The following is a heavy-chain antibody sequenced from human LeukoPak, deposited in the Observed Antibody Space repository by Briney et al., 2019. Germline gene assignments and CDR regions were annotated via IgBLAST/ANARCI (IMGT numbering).Heavy chain of an antibody. D-gene: IGHD3-16*02. CDR1: GYTFTSYG. V-gene: IGHV1-18*04. Sequence: GASVKVSCKASGYTFTSYGISWVRQAPGQGLEWMGWISAYNGNTNYAQKLQGRVTMTTDTSTSTAYMELRSLRSDDTAVYYYARDNLRGVIGDPFDYWGQGTLVTVSS. CDR3: ARDNLRGVIGDPFDY. J-gene: IGHJ4*02. CDR2: ISAYNGNT.